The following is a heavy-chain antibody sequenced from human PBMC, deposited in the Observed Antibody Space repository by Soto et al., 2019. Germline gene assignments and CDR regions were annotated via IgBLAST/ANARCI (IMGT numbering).Heavy chain of an antibody. CDR1: GDAISNYY. CDR2: VHESGST. Sequence: SETLSLTCCVSGDAISNYYWSWIRQTPGRGLEWIGCVHESGSTDYNPSLRGRVIISLHTSKSQFSLSLRSATAADTATYYCARGTRALITSFFGYWGQGIPVTVSS. D-gene: IGHD1-20*01. CDR3: ARGTRALITSFFGY. V-gene: IGHV4-59*03. J-gene: IGHJ4*02.